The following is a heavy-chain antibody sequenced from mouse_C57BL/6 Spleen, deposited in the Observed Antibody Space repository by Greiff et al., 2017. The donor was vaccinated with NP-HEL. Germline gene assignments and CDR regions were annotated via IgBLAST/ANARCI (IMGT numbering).Heavy chain of an antibody. CDR3: APIYYYGSSYWYFDV. CDR2: INPSTGGT. D-gene: IGHD1-1*01. CDR1: GYSFTGYY. J-gene: IGHJ1*03. V-gene: IGHV1-43*01. Sequence: VHVKQSGPELVKPGASVKISCKASGYSFTGYYMHWVKQSSEKSLEWIGEINPSTGGTSYNQKFKGKATLTVDKSSSTAYMQLKSLTSEDSAVYYCAPIYYYGSSYWYFDVWGTGTTVTVSS.